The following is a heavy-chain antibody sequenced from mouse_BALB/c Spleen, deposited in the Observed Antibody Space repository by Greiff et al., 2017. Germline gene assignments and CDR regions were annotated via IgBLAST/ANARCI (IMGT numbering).Heavy chain of an antibody. CDR2: IDPENGNT. V-gene: IGHV14-1*02. Sequence: EVKLVESGAELVRPGALVKLSCKASGFNIKDYYMHWVKQRPEQGLEWIGWIDPENGNTIYDPKFQGKAIITADTSSNTAYLQLSSLTSEDTAVYYCARDYYGSSYYYWGQGTTLTVSS. D-gene: IGHD1-1*01. CDR1: GFNIKDYY. CDR3: ARDYYGSSYYY. J-gene: IGHJ2*01.